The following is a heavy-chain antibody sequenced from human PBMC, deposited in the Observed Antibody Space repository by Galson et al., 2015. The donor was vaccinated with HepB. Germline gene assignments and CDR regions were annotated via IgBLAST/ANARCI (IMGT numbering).Heavy chain of an antibody. CDR2: INSDGSST. Sequence: SLRLSCAASGFTFSSYWMHWVRQAPGKGLVWVSRINSDGSSTSYADSVKGRFTISRDNAKNTLYLQMNSLRAEDTAVYYCARTLNPTRYYDSSGAIDYWGQGTLVPVSS. J-gene: IGHJ4*02. D-gene: IGHD3-22*01. CDR1: GFTFSSYW. CDR3: ARTLNPTRYYDSSGAIDY. V-gene: IGHV3-74*01.